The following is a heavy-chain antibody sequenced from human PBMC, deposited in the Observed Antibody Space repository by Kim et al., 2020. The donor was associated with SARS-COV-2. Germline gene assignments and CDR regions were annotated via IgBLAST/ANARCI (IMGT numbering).Heavy chain of an antibody. J-gene: IGHJ3*02. CDR1: GGSISSSSYY. CDR3: ARPKKGYSSGWYHAFDI. Sequence: ETLSLTCTVSGGSISSSSYYWGWIRQPPGKGLEWIGSIYYSGSTYYNPSLKSRVTISVDTSKNQFSLKLSSVTAADTAVYYCARPKKGYSSGWYHAFDIWGQGTMVTVSS. V-gene: IGHV4-39*01. CDR2: IYYSGST. D-gene: IGHD6-19*01.